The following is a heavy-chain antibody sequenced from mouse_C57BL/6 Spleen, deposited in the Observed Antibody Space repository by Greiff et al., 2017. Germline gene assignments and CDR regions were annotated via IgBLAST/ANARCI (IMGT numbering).Heavy chain of an antibody. V-gene: IGHV14-3*01. Sequence: EVQLQQSVAELVRPGASVKLSCTASGFNIKNTYMHWVKQRPEQGLEWIGRIDPANGNTKYAPKFQGKATITADTSSNTAYLQLSSLTSEDTAIYYCARGGLYDYDERAYYAMDYWGQGTSVTVSS. CDR2: IDPANGNT. CDR1: GFNIKNTY. CDR3: ARGGLYDYDERAYYAMDY. J-gene: IGHJ4*01. D-gene: IGHD2-4*01.